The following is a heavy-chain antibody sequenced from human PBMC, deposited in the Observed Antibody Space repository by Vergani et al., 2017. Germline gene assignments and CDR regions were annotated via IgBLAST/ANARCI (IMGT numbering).Heavy chain of an antibody. CDR3: ARVMYRDEASTGYRLEGMDI. J-gene: IGHJ6*02. V-gene: IGHV4-39*01. Sequence: QLQLQESGPGLVKPSATLSLTCSVSGASIRSSNYYWGWIRQPPGKGLEWIASIYYSGSTYYNPSLKSRVTISVDTSKNQFSLKLSSVTAADTAVYFCARVMYRDEASTGYRLEGMDIWGQGTTVTISS. CDR2: IYYSGST. CDR1: GASIRSSNYY. D-gene: IGHD3-9*01.